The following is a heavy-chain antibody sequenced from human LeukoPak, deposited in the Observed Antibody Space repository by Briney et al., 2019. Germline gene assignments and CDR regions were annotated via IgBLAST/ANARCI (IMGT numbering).Heavy chain of an antibody. J-gene: IGHJ3*01. CDR3: TKDPNGDYVGAFDF. CDR2: ITATGGI. CDR1: TFAFSSYA. Sequence: GGSLRLSCAASTFAFSSYAMTWVREAPGKGVEWVSSITATGGISYADSVKGRFTISRDNSKSTLYLQMNSLRAEGTAVYYCTKDPNGDYVGAFDFWGQGTMVTVSS. V-gene: IGHV3-23*01. D-gene: IGHD4-17*01.